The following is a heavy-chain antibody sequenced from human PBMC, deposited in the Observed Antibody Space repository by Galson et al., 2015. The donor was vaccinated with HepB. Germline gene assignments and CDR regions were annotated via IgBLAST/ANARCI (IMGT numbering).Heavy chain of an antibody. CDR2: IYYSGST. Sequence: LSLTCTVSGGSISSYYWSWIRQPPGKGLEWIGYIYYSGSTNYNPSLKSRVTISVDTSKNQFSLKLSSVTAADTAVYYCARGGVGGYYYYYMDVWGKGTTVTVSS. CDR3: ARGGVGGYYYYYMDV. V-gene: IGHV4-59*01. D-gene: IGHD2-15*01. CDR1: GGSISSYY. J-gene: IGHJ6*03.